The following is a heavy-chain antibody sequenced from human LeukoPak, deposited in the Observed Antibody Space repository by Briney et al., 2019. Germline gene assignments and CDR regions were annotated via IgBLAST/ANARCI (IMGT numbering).Heavy chain of an antibody. CDR1: GFTFSSYW. CDR2: INSDGSGT. Sequence: QTGGSLRLSCAASGFTFSSYWMHWVRQAPGKGLVWVSRINSDGSGTSYADSVKGRFTISRDNAKNTLYLQMNSLRAEDTAVYYCTRGCGSSLGGYWGQGTLVTVSS. J-gene: IGHJ4*02. CDR3: TRGCGSSLGGY. D-gene: IGHD3-16*01. V-gene: IGHV3-74*01.